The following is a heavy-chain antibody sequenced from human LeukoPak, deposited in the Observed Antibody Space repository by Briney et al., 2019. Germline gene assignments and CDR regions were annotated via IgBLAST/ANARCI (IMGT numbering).Heavy chain of an antibody. Sequence: SETLSLTCRVSGGSISGYYGSWIRQPPGKGLEWIGYIFHSGSTSYNPSLKSRVTISVDMSKNQFSLRLSSVTAADAAIYYCARHYSSGWDFDYWGQGTLVTVSS. CDR2: IFHSGST. J-gene: IGHJ4*02. CDR3: ARHYSSGWDFDY. CDR1: GGSISGYY. V-gene: IGHV4-59*08. D-gene: IGHD6-19*01.